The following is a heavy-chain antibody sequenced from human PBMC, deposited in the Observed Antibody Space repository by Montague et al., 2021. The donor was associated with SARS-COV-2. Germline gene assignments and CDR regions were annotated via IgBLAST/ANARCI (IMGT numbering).Heavy chain of an antibody. CDR3: ARAYCGGDCHVGP. J-gene: IGHJ5*02. Sequence: SETLSLTCTVSVGSISNYYWTWIRQPPGKGLEWIGYIYDSGSANYNPSXKSRSTISVDTSNNQFSLRLSSVTAAGTAVYYCARAYCGGDCHVGPWGQGILVTVSS. CDR1: VGSISNYY. D-gene: IGHD2-21*02. CDR2: IYDSGSA. V-gene: IGHV4-59*01.